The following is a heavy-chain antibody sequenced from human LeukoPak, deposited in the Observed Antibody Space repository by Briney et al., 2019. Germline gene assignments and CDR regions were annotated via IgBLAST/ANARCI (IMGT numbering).Heavy chain of an antibody. D-gene: IGHD1-7*01. CDR1: GFTVSSNY. CDR2: IYSGGST. CDR3: ARELVNWFDP. Sequence: GGSLRLSXAASGFTVSSNYMSWVRQAPGKGLEWVSVIYSGGSTYYADSAKGRFTISRDNSKNTLYLQMNSLRAEDTAVYYCARELVNWFDPWGQGTLVTVSS. V-gene: IGHV3-66*02. J-gene: IGHJ5*02.